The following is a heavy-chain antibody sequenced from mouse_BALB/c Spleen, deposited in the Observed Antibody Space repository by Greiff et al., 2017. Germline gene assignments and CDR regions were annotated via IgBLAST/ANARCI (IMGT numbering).Heavy chain of an antibody. Sequence: EVKLVESGGGLVQPGGSRKLSCAASGFTFSSFGMHWVRQAPEKGLEWVAYISSGSSTIYYADTVKGRFTISRDNPKNTLFLQMTSLRSEDTAMYYCARAVITTGDYWGQGTTLTVAS. V-gene: IGHV5-17*02. D-gene: IGHD1-1*01. CDR2: ISSGSSTI. CDR3: ARAVITTGDY. J-gene: IGHJ2*01. CDR1: GFTFSSFG.